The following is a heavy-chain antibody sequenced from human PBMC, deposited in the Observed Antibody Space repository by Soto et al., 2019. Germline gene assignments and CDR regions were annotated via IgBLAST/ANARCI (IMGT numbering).Heavy chain of an antibody. CDR1: GYTFTSYG. Sequence: QVQLVQSGAEVKKPGASVKVSCKASGYTFTSYGISWVRQAPGQGLEWMGWISAYNGNTNYAQKLQGRVTMTTETPTSIAYRELRRHISDDTAVYYCERDRGVNREHAERAFDIWGQGTMVTVSS. D-gene: IGHD3-10*01. V-gene: IGHV1-18*01. CDR2: ISAYNGNT. J-gene: IGHJ3*02. CDR3: ERDRGVNREHAERAFDI.